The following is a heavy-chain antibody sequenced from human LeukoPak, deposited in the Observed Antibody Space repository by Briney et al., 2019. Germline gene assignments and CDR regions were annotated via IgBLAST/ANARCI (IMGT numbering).Heavy chain of an antibody. CDR1: GGSISSYY. CDR3: ARARYYDSSGYSEYNWFDP. V-gene: IGHV4-4*07. D-gene: IGHD3-22*01. J-gene: IGHJ5*02. CDR2: IYTSGST. Sequence: NPSETLSLTCTVSGGSISSYYWSWIRQPAGKGLEWIGRIYTSGSTNYNPSLKSRVTMSVDTSKNQFSLKLSSVTAADTAVYYCARARYYDSSGYSEYNWFDPWGQGTLVTVSS.